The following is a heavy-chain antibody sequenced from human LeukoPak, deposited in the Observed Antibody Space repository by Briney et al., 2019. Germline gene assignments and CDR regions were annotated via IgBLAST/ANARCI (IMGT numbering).Heavy chain of an antibody. Sequence: GGSLRLPCAASGFTVSSNYMSWVRQAPGKGLEWVSVIYSGGSTYYADSVKGRFTIPRDNSKNTLYLQMNSLRAEDTAVYYCARDSAYYYDSSGYWGGVDYWGQGTLVTVSS. CDR1: GFTVSSNY. D-gene: IGHD3-22*01. CDR3: ARDSAYYYDSSGYWGGVDY. J-gene: IGHJ4*02. V-gene: IGHV3-66*02. CDR2: IYSGGST.